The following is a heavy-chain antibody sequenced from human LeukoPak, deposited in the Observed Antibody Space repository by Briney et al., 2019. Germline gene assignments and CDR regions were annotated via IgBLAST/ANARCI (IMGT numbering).Heavy chain of an antibody. CDR1: GGSFSGYY. J-gene: IGHJ3*02. CDR2: INHSGST. CDR3: ARHYDSSGADAFDI. Sequence: SETLSLTCAVYGGSFSGYYWSWIRQPPGKGLEWIGEINHSGSTNYNPSLKSRVTISVDTSKNQFSLKLSSVTAADTAVYYCARHYDSSGADAFDIWGQGTMVTVSS. D-gene: IGHD3-22*01. V-gene: IGHV4-34*01.